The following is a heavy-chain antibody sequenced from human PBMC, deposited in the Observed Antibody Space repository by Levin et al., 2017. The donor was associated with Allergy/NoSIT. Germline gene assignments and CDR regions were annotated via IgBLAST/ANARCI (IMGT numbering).Heavy chain of an antibody. CDR1: GFTFSSYE. CDR2: ISSTGSTI. D-gene: IGHD3-3*01. J-gene: IGHJ4*02. V-gene: IGHV3-48*03. CDR3: ARQLGNFWSGYNYFDY. Sequence: PGGSLRLSCAASGFTFSSYEMSWVRRAPGKGLEWVSYISSTGSTIYSADSVKGRFTISRDNAKNSLYLHMNSLRAEDTAVYYCARQLGNFWSGYNYFDYWGQGTLVTVSS.